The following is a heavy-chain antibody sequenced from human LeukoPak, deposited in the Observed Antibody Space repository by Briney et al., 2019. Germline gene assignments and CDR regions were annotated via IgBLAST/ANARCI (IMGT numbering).Heavy chain of an antibody. D-gene: IGHD3-10*01. CDR1: GGSFSGYY. CDR3: ARGSRYGSGSYYRSSRTDY. CDR2: INHSGST. V-gene: IGHV4-34*01. Sequence: PSETLSLTCAVYGGSFSGYYWSWIRQPPGKGLEWIGEINHSGSTNYNPSLKSRVTISVDTSKNQFSLKLSSVTAADTAVYCCARGSRYGSGSYYRSSRTDYWGQGTLVTVSS. J-gene: IGHJ4*02.